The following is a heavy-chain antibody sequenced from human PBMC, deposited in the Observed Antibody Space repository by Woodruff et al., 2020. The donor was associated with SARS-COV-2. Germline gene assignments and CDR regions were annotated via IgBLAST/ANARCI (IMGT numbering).Heavy chain of an antibody. J-gene: IGHJ5*02. CDR2: MTPPRTNT. D-gene: IGHD2-2*01. V-gene: IGHV1-8*01. Sequence: GREWMGWMTPPRTNTGYAQKFQGRVTMTRNTSINTAYMELSSLKSEDTAVYYCARMDTSVPPVNWFDPWGQGTLVT. CDR3: ARMDTSVPPVNWFDP.